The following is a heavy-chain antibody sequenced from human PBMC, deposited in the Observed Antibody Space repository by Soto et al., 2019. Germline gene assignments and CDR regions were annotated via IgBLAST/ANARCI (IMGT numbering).Heavy chain of an antibody. CDR1: GSSLSTSGVG. V-gene: IGHV2-5*01. CDR2: SYWNDDK. J-gene: IGHJ5*02. Sequence: SGPTLVTPTHTLTLTCTFCGSSLSTSGVGVGWIRQPPGKALDCLALSYWNDDKRYSPSLKSRLTITKDTSKNQAVVTMTDVDPADTGTYYCATSRPTHNWFEPWGQGTLVTFSS. CDR3: ATSRPTHNWFEP.